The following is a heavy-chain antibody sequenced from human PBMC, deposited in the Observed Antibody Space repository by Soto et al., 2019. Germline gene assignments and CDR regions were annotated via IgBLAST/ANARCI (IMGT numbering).Heavy chain of an antibody. Sequence: SETLSLTCTVFGVSIRTYFWSWVRRPPGKGLEWIGYVYSGGTTTYSPSFESRVTISADTSRNQFSLKLTSATAADTAIYYCAREAGASYGAFDIWGQGTMVTVSS. CDR3: AREAGASYGAFDI. J-gene: IGHJ3*02. CDR1: GVSIRTYF. D-gene: IGHD1-26*01. V-gene: IGHV4-59*01. CDR2: VYSGGTT.